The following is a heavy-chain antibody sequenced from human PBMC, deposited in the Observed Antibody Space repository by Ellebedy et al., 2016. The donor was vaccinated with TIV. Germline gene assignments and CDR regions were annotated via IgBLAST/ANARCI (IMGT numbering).Heavy chain of an antibody. J-gene: IGHJ5*02. CDR3: ATGPTGIAAAGRFPWFDP. V-gene: IGHV1-8*01. CDR1: EYTFTSYD. D-gene: IGHD6-13*01. CDR2: MNPHSGNT. Sequence: ASVKVSXXASEYTFTSYDINWVRQATGQGLEWMGWMNPHSGNTGYAQKFQGRVTMTEDTSTDTAYMELSSLRSEDTAVYYCATGPTGIAAAGRFPWFDPWGQGTLVTVSS.